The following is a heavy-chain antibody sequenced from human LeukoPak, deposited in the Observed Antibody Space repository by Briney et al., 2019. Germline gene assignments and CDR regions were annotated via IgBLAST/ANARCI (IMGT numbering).Heavy chain of an antibody. CDR1: GYTFIAYY. J-gene: IGHJ4*02. CDR3: ARGQLQNTDY. Sequence: GASVKVSCKASGYTFIAYYMHWVRQAPGQGLEWMGHINPSNGITTYAQKLQGRVTMTRDTYSTTAYMELSGLRSDDTAIYHCARGQLQNTDYWGQGTLVTVSS. D-gene: IGHD2/OR15-2a*01. V-gene: IGHV1-2*06. CDR2: INPSNGIT.